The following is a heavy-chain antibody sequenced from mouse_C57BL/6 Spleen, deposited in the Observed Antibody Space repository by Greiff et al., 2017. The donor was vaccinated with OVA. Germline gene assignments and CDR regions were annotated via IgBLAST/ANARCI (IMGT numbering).Heavy chain of an antibody. CDR2: ISSGSSTI. D-gene: IGHD1-1*01. CDR3: AAFYYYGSSYGFFDV. Sequence: EVKLVESGGGLVKPGGSLKLSCAASGFTFSDYGMHWVRQAPEKGLEWVAYISSGSSTIYYADTVKGRVTISRDNAKNTLFLQMTSLRSEDTAMYYCAAFYYYGSSYGFFDVWGTGTTVTVSS. V-gene: IGHV5-17*01. CDR1: GFTFSDYG. J-gene: IGHJ1*03.